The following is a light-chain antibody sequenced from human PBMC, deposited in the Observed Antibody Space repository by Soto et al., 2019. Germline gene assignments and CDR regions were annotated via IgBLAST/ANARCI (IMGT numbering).Light chain of an antibody. V-gene: IGKV3-20*01. CDR3: QQYDSWPPLFT. CDR1: QSVSNTY. Sequence: EIVLTQSPGTLSLSPGERATLSCRASQSVSNTYLAWYQQKPGQAPRLLIYDASSRATGIPDRFSGSGSGTDFTLTISRLEPEDFAVYYCQQYDSWPPLFTFGPGTKVDLK. CDR2: DAS. J-gene: IGKJ3*01.